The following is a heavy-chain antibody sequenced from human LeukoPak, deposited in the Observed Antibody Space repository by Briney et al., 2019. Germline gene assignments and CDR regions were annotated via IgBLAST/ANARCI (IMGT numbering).Heavy chain of an antibody. CDR3: ARGPYYDSWSGAGY. D-gene: IGHD3-3*01. V-gene: IGHV1-18*01. CDR2: ITTYNGNT. Sequence: GASVKVSCKASGYTFRDFGISWVRQAPGQGPEWMGWITTYNGNTNYIQKLQGRVTMTTDTSTSTAYMELRSLRSDDTAVYYCARGPYYDSWSGAGYWGQGTLVTVSS. CDR1: GYTFRDFG. J-gene: IGHJ4*02.